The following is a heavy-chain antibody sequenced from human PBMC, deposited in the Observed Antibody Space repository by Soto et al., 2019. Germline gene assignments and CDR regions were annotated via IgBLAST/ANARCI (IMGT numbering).Heavy chain of an antibody. V-gene: IGHV1-69*04. CDR2: IIPILGIA. CDR1: GGTFSSYT. Sequence: SVKVSCKASGGTFSSYTISWVRQAPGQGLEWMGRIIPILGIANYAQKFQGRVTITADKSTSTAYMELSSLRSEDTAMYYCAREDIVVVPAAINDYYYGMDVWGQGTTVTVSS. CDR3: AREDIVVVPAAINDYYYGMDV. J-gene: IGHJ6*02. D-gene: IGHD2-2*01.